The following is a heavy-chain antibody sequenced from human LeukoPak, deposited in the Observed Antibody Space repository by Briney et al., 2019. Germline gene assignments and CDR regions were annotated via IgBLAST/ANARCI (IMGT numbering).Heavy chain of an antibody. D-gene: IGHD6-13*01. CDR3: ARGRTPGAAAGILDY. CDR1: GGSFSGYY. CDR2: INHSGST. V-gene: IGHV4-34*01. J-gene: IGHJ4*02. Sequence: PSETLSFTCAVYGGSFSGYYWSWIRQPPGKGLEWIGEINHSGSTNYNPSLKSRVTISVDTSKNQFSLKLSSVTAADTAVYYCARGRTPGAAAGILDYWGQGTLATVSS.